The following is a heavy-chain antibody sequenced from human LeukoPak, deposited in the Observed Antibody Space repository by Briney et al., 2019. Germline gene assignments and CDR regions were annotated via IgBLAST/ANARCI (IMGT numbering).Heavy chain of an antibody. CDR3: ARSASDTAMVSSDY. J-gene: IGHJ4*02. D-gene: IGHD5-18*01. V-gene: IGHV1-18*01. Sequence: GASVKVSCKASGYTFTSYGISWVRQAPGQGLEWMGWISAYNGNTNYAQKLQGRVTMTTDTSTSTAYMELTSLRSDDTAVYYCARSASDTAMVSSDYWGQGTLVTVSS. CDR1: GYTFTSYG. CDR2: ISAYNGNT.